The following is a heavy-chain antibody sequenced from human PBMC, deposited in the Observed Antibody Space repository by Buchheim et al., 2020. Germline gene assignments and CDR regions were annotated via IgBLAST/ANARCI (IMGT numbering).Heavy chain of an antibody. J-gene: IGHJ5*02. CDR1: GYTFTSYY. V-gene: IGHV1-46*01. Sequence: QVQLVQSGAEVKKPGASVKVSCKASGYTFTSYYMHWVRQAPGQGLEWMGIINPSGGSTSYAQKFQGRVTMTRDTSTSTVYMELSSLRSEDTAVYYCARVWGGITMVPGASNWFDPWGQGTL. CDR3: ARVWGGITMVPGASNWFDP. CDR2: INPSGGST. D-gene: IGHD3-10*01.